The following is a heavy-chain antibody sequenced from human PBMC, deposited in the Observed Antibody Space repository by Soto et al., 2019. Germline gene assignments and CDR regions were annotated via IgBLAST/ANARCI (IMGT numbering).Heavy chain of an antibody. CDR1: GYTFTNYA. CDR3: ARGERYYYDSSGYFGFDY. D-gene: IGHD3-22*01. V-gene: IGHV1-3*01. J-gene: IGHJ4*02. CDR2: INAGNGNT. Sequence: ASVKVSCKASGYTFTNYAMHWVRQAPGQRLERMGWINAGNGNTKYSQKFQARVTITRDTSASTAYMELSSLRSEDTAVYYCARGERYYYDSSGYFGFDYWGQGTLVTVSS.